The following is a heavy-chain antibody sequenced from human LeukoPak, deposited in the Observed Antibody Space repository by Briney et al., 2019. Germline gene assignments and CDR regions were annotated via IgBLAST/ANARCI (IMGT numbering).Heavy chain of an antibody. CDR2: VIPIFGTA. CDR1: GGTFSSYA. J-gene: IGHJ4*02. V-gene: IGHV1-69*05. Sequence: GASVKVSCKASGGTFSSYAISWVRQAPGQGLEWMGGVIPIFGTANYAQKFQGRVTITTDESTSTAYMELSSLRSEDTAVYYCARDGVYSGSYFDYWGQGTLVTVSS. CDR3: ARDGVYSGSYFDY. D-gene: IGHD1-26*01.